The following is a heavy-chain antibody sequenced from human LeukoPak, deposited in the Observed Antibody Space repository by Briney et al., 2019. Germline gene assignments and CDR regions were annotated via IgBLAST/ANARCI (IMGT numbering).Heavy chain of an antibody. CDR3: ARDRKYYYDSSGYPRSHFDY. Sequence: GGSLRLSCAASGFTFSSYSMNWVRQAPGKGLEWVSSISSSSSYIYYADSVKGRFTISRDNAKNSLYLQMNSLRAQDTAVYYCARDRKYYYDSSGYPRSHFDYWGQGTLVTVSS. CDR1: GFTFSSYS. J-gene: IGHJ4*02. CDR2: ISSSSSYI. V-gene: IGHV3-21*01. D-gene: IGHD3-22*01.